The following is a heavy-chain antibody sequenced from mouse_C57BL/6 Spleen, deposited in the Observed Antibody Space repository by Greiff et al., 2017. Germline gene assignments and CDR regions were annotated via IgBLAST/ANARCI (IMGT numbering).Heavy chain of an antibody. Sequence: VQLQQSGAELVMPGASVKLSCKASGYTFTSYWMHWVKQRPGQGLEWIGEIDPSDSYTNYNQKFKGKSTLTVDKSSSTAYMQLSSLTSEDSAVYYCAPTVSGAMDYWGQGTSVTVSS. CDR3: APTVSGAMDY. CDR2: IDPSDSYT. CDR1: GYTFTSYW. V-gene: IGHV1-69*01. J-gene: IGHJ4*01. D-gene: IGHD1-1*01.